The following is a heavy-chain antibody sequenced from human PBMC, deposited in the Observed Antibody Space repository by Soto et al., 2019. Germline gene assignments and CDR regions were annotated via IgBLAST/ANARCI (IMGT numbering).Heavy chain of an antibody. V-gene: IGHV1-18*01. CDR2: ISTYNGNT. CDR1: GYTFINYG. D-gene: IGHD5-12*01. Sequence: QVQLVQSGAEVKKRGASVKVSCKASGYTFINYGISWVREAPGQGLEWMGWISTYNGNTNYAQKLQGRVTMTTDTSTSTAYMELRSLISDDTAVYYCGRVSGSGYYSWGYWGQGTLVTVSS. J-gene: IGHJ4*02. CDR3: GRVSGSGYYSWGY.